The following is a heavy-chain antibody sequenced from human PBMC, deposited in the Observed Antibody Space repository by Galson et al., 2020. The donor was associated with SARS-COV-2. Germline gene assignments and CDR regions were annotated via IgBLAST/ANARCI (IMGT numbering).Heavy chain of an antibody. CDR3: ASSSWYGAPFDY. CDR1: GFTFSSYG. J-gene: IGHJ4*02. CDR2: IWYDGSNK. Sequence: GESLKISCAASGFTFSSYGMHWVRQAPGKGLEWVAVIWYDGSNKYYAASVKGRFTISRDNSKNTLYLQMNSLRAEDTAVYYCASSSWYGAPFDYWGQGTLVTVSS. V-gene: IGHV3-33*01. D-gene: IGHD6-13*01.